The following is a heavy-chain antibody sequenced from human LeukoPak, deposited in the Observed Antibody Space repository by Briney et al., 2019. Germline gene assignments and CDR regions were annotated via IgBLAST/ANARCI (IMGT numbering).Heavy chain of an antibody. CDR3: ARVGYYDFWPLPPYFDY. Sequence: GASVKVSCKASGYTFTSYGISWVRQAPGQGLEWMGWISAYNGNTNYAQKLQGRVTMTTDTSTSTAYMELRSLRSDDTAVYYCARVGYYDFWPLPPYFDYWGQGTLVTVSS. CDR1: GYTFTSYG. V-gene: IGHV1-18*01. CDR2: ISAYNGNT. D-gene: IGHD3-3*01. J-gene: IGHJ4*02.